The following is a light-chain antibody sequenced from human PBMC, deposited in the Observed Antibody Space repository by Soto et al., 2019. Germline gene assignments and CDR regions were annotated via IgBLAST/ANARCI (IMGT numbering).Light chain of an antibody. J-gene: IGKJ1*01. CDR2: DAS. CDR1: QGISSA. CDR3: QQFNNYPPT. V-gene: IGKV1D-13*01. Sequence: IQVTQSPSTLSASVGDRVTITCRASQGISSALAWYQQKPGKAPKLLIYDASTWESGVPSRFSGSGSGTDFTLTISSLQPEDFATYYCQQFNNYPPTFGQGTKVDIK.